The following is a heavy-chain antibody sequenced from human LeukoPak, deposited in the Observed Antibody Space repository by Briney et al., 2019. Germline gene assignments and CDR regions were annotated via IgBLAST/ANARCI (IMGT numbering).Heavy chain of an antibody. J-gene: IGHJ5*02. CDR3: ARHYARFGVFWFDP. V-gene: IGHV4-39*01. CDR1: GGSISSSPYY. Sequence: SETLSLTCTVSGGSISSSPYYWDWIRQPPGKGLEWIGNIYYSGSTSYNPSLKSRVTISLDTSKNQFSLKLSSVTAADTAVYYCARHYARFGVFWFDPWGQGTLVTVSS. CDR2: IYYSGST. D-gene: IGHD3-10*01.